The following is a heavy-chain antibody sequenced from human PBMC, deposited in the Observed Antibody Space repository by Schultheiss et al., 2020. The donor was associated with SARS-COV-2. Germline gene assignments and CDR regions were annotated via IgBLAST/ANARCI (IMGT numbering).Heavy chain of an antibody. J-gene: IGHJ4*02. CDR2: ISAYNADT. Sequence: GESLKISCKASGYTFTTYGISWVRQAPGQGLEWMGWISAYNADTNYAQKLQGRVTMTTDTSTSTAYMELTSLRSDDTAVYYCARDHRYGSGSCNLDYWGQGTLVTVSS. CDR1: GYTFTTYG. D-gene: IGHD3-10*01. V-gene: IGHV1-18*01. CDR3: ARDHRYGSGSCNLDY.